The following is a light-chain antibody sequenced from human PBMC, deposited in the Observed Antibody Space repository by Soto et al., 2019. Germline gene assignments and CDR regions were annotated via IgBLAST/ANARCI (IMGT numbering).Light chain of an antibody. V-gene: IGKV3-11*01. CDR1: ESVSTY. Sequence: EIVLTQSPATLSLSPGEGATRSCSASESVSTYLAWYQQKPGQAPRLLIYDASNRATGIPTRFSGSGSGTDFTLTISSLEPEAFAVYHCQQRSNWPPYTFGQGNKLEI. CDR2: DAS. CDR3: QQRSNWPPYT. J-gene: IGKJ2*01.